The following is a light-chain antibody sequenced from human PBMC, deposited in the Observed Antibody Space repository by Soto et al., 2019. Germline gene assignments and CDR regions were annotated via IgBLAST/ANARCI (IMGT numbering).Light chain of an antibody. Sequence: DLQMTQSPSSLSASVGDRVTITCRASQGISTYLNWYQQRPGKAPKLLIYAASSLQSGVPSRFSGSGSGTDFTLTISSLQPEDFATYYCQQSYSTPPITFGQGTRLEIK. CDR3: QQSYSTPPIT. V-gene: IGKV1-39*01. J-gene: IGKJ5*01. CDR1: QGISTY. CDR2: AAS.